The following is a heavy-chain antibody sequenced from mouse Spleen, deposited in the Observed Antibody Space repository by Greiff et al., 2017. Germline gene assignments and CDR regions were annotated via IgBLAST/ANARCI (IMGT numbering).Heavy chain of an antibody. D-gene: IGHD4-1*01. CDR2: IDPSDSYT. CDR3: ARTGTPAWFAY. Sequence: QVQLQQSGAELVMPGASVKLSCKASGYTFTSYWMHWVKQRPGQGLEWIGEIDPSDSYTNYNQKFKGKATLTVDKSSSTAYMQLSSLTSEDSAVYYCARTGTPAWFAYWGQGTLVTVSA. V-gene: IGHV1-69*01. J-gene: IGHJ3*01. CDR1: GYTFTSYW.